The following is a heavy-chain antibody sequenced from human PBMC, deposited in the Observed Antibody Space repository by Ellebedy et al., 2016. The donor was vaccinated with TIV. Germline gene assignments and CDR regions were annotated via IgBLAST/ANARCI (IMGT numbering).Heavy chain of an antibody. V-gene: IGHV4-39*01. CDR3: ARQPPLNVMVRGVLYFDY. D-gene: IGHD3-10*01. CDR2: FSYSGYT. CDR1: GGSISSNHY. J-gene: IGHJ4*02. Sequence: PGGSLRLSCSVSGGSISSNHYWGWVRQPPGKGLEWIGSFSYSGYTYYTPSLKSRLTVSGDTSKNQFSLKLNPVTAADTAVYYCARQPPLNVMVRGVLYFDYWGQGTLVTVSS.